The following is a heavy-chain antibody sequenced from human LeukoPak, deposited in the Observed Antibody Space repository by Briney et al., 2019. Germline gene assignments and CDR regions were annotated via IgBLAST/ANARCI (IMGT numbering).Heavy chain of an antibody. D-gene: IGHD2-2*01. J-gene: IGHJ4*02. CDR1: GFTFSNTW. CDR3: TTSIVPAIDY. CDR2: IKSKTDGGTT. Sequence: KSGGSLRLSCAASGFTFSNTWMSWVRQAPGKGLEGVGRIKSKTDGGTTDYAAPVKGRFTISRDDSKNTLYLQMNSLKTEDTAVYYCTTSIVPAIDYWGQGTLVTVSS. V-gene: IGHV3-15*01.